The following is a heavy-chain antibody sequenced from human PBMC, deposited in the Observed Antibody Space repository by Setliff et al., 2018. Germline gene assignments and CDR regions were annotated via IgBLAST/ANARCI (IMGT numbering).Heavy chain of an antibody. CDR3: ARDKRQYNFWSGYYESWGNYLDY. V-gene: IGHV4-38-2*02. D-gene: IGHD3-3*01. J-gene: IGHJ4*02. CDR2: IYYRGST. Sequence: SETLSLTCSVSGYSISSGYYWGWIRQPPGKGLEWIGSIYYRGSTYYNPSLKSRVTISVDTSKNQFSLKLSSVTAADTAVYYCARDKRQYNFWSGYYESWGNYLDYWGQGTMVTVSS. CDR1: GYSISSGYY.